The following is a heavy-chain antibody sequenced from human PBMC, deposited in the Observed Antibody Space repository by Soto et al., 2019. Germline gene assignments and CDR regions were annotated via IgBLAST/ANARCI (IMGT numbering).Heavy chain of an antibody. D-gene: IGHD3-22*01. CDR3: ARAYYDSSGYYRYFQH. V-gene: IGHV4-31*03. CDR1: GGSISSGGYY. Sequence: SETLSLTCTVSGGSISSGGYYWSWIRQHPGKGLEWIGYIYYSGSTYYNPSLKSRVTISVDTSKNQFSLKLSSVTAADTAVYYCARAYYDSSGYYRYFQHWGQGTLVTVSS. CDR2: IYYSGST. J-gene: IGHJ1*01.